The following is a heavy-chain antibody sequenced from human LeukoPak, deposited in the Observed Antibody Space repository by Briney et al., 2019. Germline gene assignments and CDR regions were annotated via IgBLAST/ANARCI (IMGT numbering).Heavy chain of an antibody. Sequence: SETLSLTCTVSGDSISSSSSYWGWIRQPPGKGLEWIGSIFYSGSTFYNPSLKSRVTISVDTSKNQFSLKLTSVTAADTAVYYCARDGYSDSSGYDYPPSVWGQGTLVTVSS. J-gene: IGHJ4*02. D-gene: IGHD3-22*01. V-gene: IGHV4-39*02. CDR2: IFYSGST. CDR1: GDSISSSSSY. CDR3: ARDGYSDSSGYDYPPSV.